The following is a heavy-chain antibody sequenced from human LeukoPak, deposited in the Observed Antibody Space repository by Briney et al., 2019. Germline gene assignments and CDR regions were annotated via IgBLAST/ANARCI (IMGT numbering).Heavy chain of an antibody. CDR1: GFTFSSYS. CDR2: ISGSSSTI. D-gene: IGHD3-22*01. J-gene: IGHJ4*02. V-gene: IGHV3-48*01. CDR3: ARDPGDSSGYYLGFDY. Sequence: PGGSLRLSCAASGFTFSSYSMNWVRQAPGKGLEWVSYISGSSSTIYYADSVKGRFTISRDNAKNSLYLQMNSLRAEDTAVYYCARDPGDSSGYYLGFDYWGQGTLVTVSS.